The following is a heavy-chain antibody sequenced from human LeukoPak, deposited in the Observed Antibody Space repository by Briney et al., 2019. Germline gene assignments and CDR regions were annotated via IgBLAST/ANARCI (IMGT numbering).Heavy chain of an antibody. Sequence: ASVKVSCKTSGYTFSNYGISWVRQVPAQGLEWMGWITAYNGNRLYAQRFQGRITLTTDTSTSTSYMELRSLEYDDTAIYYCARDNDKVVDHWGQGTLVTVSS. CDR2: ITAYNGNR. V-gene: IGHV1-18*01. CDR3: ARDNDKVVDH. D-gene: IGHD1-1*01. J-gene: IGHJ4*01. CDR1: GYTFSNYG.